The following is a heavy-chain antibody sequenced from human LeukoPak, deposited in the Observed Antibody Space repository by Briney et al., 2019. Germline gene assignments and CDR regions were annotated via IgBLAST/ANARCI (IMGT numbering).Heavy chain of an antibody. J-gene: IGHJ3*02. CDR2: ISSSSTYI. V-gene: IGHV3-21*04. Sequence: PGGSLRLSCAASGFSFSSYSMNWVRQAPGKGLAWVSFISSSSTYIYYADSMQGRCTISRDNAKNSLFLQMNSLRGEDTAVYYCARIPYSSSLTDAFDIWGQGTMVAVSS. D-gene: IGHD6-6*01. CDR3: ARIPYSSSLTDAFDI. CDR1: GFSFSSYS.